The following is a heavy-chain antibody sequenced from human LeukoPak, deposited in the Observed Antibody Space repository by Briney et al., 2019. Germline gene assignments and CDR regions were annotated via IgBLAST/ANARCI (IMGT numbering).Heavy chain of an antibody. V-gene: IGHV4-34*01. CDR2: INHSGST. CDR3: ARDASTYYYDSSGYRGDAFDI. CDR1: GGSFSGYY. Sequence: SETLSLTCAVYGGSFSGYYWSWIRQPPRKGLEWVGEINHSGSTNYNPSLKSRVTISVDTSKNQFSLKLSSVTAADTAVYYCARDASTYYYDSSGYRGDAFDIWGQGTMVTVSS. J-gene: IGHJ3*02. D-gene: IGHD3-22*01.